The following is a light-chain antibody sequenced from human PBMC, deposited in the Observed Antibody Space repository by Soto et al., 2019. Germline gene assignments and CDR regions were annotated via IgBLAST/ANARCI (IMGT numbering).Light chain of an antibody. J-gene: IGLJ2*01. CDR3: SSYAGTL. V-gene: IGLV2-8*01. Sequence: ALTQPPSASGSPGQSVTISCTGTSSDVGGYNYVSWYQQHPGKAPKLMIYEVSKRPSGVPDRFSGSKSGNTASLTVSGLQAEDEADYYCSSYAGTLFGGGTKLTVL. CDR2: EVS. CDR1: SSDVGGYNY.